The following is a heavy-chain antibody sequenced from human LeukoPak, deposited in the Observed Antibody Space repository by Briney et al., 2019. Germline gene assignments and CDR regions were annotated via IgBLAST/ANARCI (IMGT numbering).Heavy chain of an antibody. J-gene: IGHJ4*02. CDR2: ITTRSGST. CDR3: AKEVFWRVAGTMGLDY. V-gene: IGHV3-23*01. Sequence: GGSLRLSCAASGFTFSSYAMSWARQAPGKGLEWVSTITTRSGSTYYADSVKGRFTISRDNSKNTLYLQMNSLRAEDTAVYYCAKEVFWRVAGTMGLDYWGQGNLVTVSS. CDR1: GFTFSSYA. D-gene: IGHD6-19*01.